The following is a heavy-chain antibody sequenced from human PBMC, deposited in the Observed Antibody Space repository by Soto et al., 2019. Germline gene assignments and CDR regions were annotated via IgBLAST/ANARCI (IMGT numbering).Heavy chain of an antibody. Sequence: GGSLRLSCAASGLFSSYWMHWVRQAPGKGLVWVSRIDSAGTTINYADSVKGRFTISRDNAQNTLYLQTDSLRVEDTAVYYCARGPPDYSTSGYVGDYWGQGALVTVSS. CDR3: ARGPPDYSTSGYVGDY. CDR2: IDSAGTTI. CDR1: GLFSSYW. J-gene: IGHJ4*01. V-gene: IGHV3-74*01. D-gene: IGHD6-13*01.